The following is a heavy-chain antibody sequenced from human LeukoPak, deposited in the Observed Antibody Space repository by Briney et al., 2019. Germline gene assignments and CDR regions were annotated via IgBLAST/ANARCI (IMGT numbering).Heavy chain of an antibody. V-gene: IGHV1-46*01. CDR1: GYTFTNYF. CDR2: INPRGGST. D-gene: IGHD2-21*02. Sequence: ASVKVSCKASGYTFTNYFMHWVRQAPGQGLEWMGIINPRGGSTGYAQKFQGRITMTTDMSTRTVYMELSSLESEDTAVYYCARRDCVGDCYSNWFDPWGQGTLVTVSS. J-gene: IGHJ5*02. CDR3: ARRDCVGDCYSNWFDP.